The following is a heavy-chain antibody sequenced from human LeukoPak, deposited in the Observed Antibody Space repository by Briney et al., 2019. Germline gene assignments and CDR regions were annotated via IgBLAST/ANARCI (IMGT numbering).Heavy chain of an antibody. CDR3: AKDGPLLWFGPTDA. CDR2: VSSTGSGT. Sequence: PGGSLRLSCVASGFTFSTYGMSWVRQAPGKGLEWVAAVSSTGSGTYYPDSLKGRFIISRDNSQNTVFLQMNSLRPEDTASYFCAKDGPLLWFGPTDAWGQGILVTVSS. CDR1: GFTFSTYG. D-gene: IGHD3-10*01. J-gene: IGHJ5*02. V-gene: IGHV3-23*01.